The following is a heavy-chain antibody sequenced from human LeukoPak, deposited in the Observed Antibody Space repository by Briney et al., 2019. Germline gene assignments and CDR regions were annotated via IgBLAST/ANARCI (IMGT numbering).Heavy chain of an antibody. CDR1: GYTFTSYY. CDR2: INPSGGST. CDR3: ARDIGYCSGGSCRYWFDP. V-gene: IGHV1-46*01. Sequence: GASVKVSCKASGYTFTSYYMHWVRQAPGQGLEWMGIINPSGGSTSYAQKFQGRVTMTRDMSTSTVYMELRSLRSDDTAVYYCARDIGYCSGGSCRYWFDPWGQGTLVTVSS. D-gene: IGHD2-15*01. J-gene: IGHJ5*02.